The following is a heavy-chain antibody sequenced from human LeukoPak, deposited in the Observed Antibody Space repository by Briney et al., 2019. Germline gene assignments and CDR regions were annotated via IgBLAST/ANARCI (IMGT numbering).Heavy chain of an antibody. D-gene: IGHD2-21*02. CDR2: IYHSGST. Sequence: SGTLSLTCAVSGGSISSSNWWSWVRQPPGKGLEWIGEIYHSGSTNYNPSLKSRVTISVDKSKNQFSLKLSSVIAADTAVYYCARSETAPFYYYYGMDVWGQGTTVTVSS. CDR1: GGSISSSNW. J-gene: IGHJ6*02. V-gene: IGHV4-4*02. CDR3: ARSETAPFYYYYGMDV.